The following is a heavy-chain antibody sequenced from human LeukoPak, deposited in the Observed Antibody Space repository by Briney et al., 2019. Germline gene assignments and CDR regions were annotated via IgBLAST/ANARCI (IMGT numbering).Heavy chain of an antibody. CDR1: GFTFSSYS. D-gene: IGHD3-10*01. V-gene: IGHV4-39*07. CDR3: ARDMVRGVISPRAYGMDV. Sequence: GSLRLSCAASGFTFSSYSMNWVRQPPGKGLEWIGSIYYSGSTYYNPSLKSRVTISVDTSKNQFSLKLSSVTAADTAVYYCARDMVRGVISPRAYGMDVWGQGTTVTVSS. CDR2: IYYSGST. J-gene: IGHJ6*02.